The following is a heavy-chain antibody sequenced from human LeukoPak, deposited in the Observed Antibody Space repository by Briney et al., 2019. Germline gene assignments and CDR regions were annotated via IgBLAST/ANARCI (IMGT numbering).Heavy chain of an antibody. D-gene: IGHD1-20*01. CDR2: MNPNSGNT. CDR1: GYTFTSYD. CDR3: ATIPPPLGRGLDTYSWTDP. V-gene: IGHV1-8*01. J-gene: IGHJ5*02. Sequence: ASVKVSCKASGYTFTSYDINWVRQATGQGLEWMGWMNPNSGNTGYAQKFQGRVTMTRNTSISTAYMELSSLRSEDTAVYYCATIPPPLGRGLDTYSWTDPCGQGTLVTVYS.